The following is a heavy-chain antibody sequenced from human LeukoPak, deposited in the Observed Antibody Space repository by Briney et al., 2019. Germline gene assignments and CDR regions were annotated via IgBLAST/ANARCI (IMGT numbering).Heavy chain of an antibody. CDR3: ARDRDYGDYGFDP. V-gene: IGHV1-2*02. Sequence: ASVKVSCKASGYTFTGYYMHWVRQAPGQGHEWMGWINPNSGGTNYAQKFQGRVTMTRDTSISTAYMELSRLRSDDTAVYYCARDRDYGDYGFDPWGQGTLVTVSS. CDR2: INPNSGGT. D-gene: IGHD4-17*01. J-gene: IGHJ5*02. CDR1: GYTFTGYY.